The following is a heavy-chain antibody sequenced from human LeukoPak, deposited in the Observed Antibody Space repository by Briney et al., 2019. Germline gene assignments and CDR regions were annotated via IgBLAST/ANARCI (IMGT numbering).Heavy chain of an antibody. V-gene: IGHV4-34*09. CDR2: INHSGST. CDR1: GGSFSGYY. CDR3: ARDLRYWYFDL. Sequence: SETLSLTCAVYGGSFSGYYWSWIRQPPGKGLEWIGEINHSGSTNYNPSLKSRVTISVDTSKNQFSLKLSSVTAADTAVYYCARDLRYWYFDLWGRGTLVTVSS. J-gene: IGHJ2*01. D-gene: IGHD3-16*01.